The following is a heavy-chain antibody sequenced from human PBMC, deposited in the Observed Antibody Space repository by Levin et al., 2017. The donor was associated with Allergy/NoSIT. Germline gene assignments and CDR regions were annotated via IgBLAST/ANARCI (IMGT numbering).Heavy chain of an antibody. Sequence: SETLSLTCTVSGASITSYYWSWNRQPPGKRLEWIGYVYQSGSTDYNPSLRSRVTIPIDTSKNQFSLDLSSLTAADTAVYYCARDRRGYDFDFWGQGTLVTVSS. V-gene: IGHV4-59*01. J-gene: IGHJ4*02. D-gene: IGHD5-12*01. CDR3: ARDRRGYDFDF. CDR2: VYQSGST. CDR1: GASITSYY.